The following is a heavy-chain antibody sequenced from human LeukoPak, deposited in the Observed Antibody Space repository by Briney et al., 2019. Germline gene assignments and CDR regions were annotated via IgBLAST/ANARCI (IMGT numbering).Heavy chain of an antibody. CDR2: IYYSGST. V-gene: IGHV4-59*01. J-gene: IGHJ6*03. D-gene: IGHD3-3*01. CDR3: ARDRSPSIFQDYYYMDV. CDR1: GGSISSYY. Sequence: SETLSLTCTVSGGSISSYYWSWIRQPPGKGLEWIGYIYYSGSTNYNPSLKSRVTISVDTSKNQFSLKLSSVTAADTAVYYCARDRSPSIFQDYYYMDVWGKGTTVTVSS.